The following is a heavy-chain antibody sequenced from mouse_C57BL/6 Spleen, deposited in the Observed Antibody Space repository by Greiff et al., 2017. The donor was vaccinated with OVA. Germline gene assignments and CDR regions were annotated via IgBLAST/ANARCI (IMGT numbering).Heavy chain of an antibody. J-gene: IGHJ4*01. Sequence: QVQLQQSGAELVKPGASVKLSCKASGYTFTEYTIDWVKQRSGQGLEWIGRFYPGGGRIKYNEKFKDKATLTADKSSSTAYMQLSRLTSEDSAVYYCARREDYCGSSSVWVMDGRGQGTSVTASS. D-gene: IGHD1-1*01. CDR1: GYTFTEYT. CDR2: FYPGGGRI. V-gene: IGHV1-62-2*01. CDR3: ARREDYCGSSSVWVMDG.